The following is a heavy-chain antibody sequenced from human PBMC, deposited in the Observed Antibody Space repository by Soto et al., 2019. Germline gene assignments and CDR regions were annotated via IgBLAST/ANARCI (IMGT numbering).Heavy chain of an antibody. CDR3: TRDDTILLNSFYGLDV. D-gene: IGHD5-18*01. V-gene: IGHV3-48*02. J-gene: IGHJ6*02. Sequence: SGGSLRLSCSVSGFILRSYSMNWVRQAPGKGLEWVAYISSTSTTIHYADSVKGRFTISRDNAKNSLYLQMSSPRHEDAAVYYCTRDDTILLNSFYGLDVWGQGTTVTVSS. CDR2: ISSTSTTI. CDR1: GFILRSYS.